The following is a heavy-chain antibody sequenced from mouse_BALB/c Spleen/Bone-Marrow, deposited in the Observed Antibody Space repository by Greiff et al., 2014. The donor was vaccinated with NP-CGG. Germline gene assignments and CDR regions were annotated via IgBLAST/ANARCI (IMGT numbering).Heavy chain of an antibody. CDR2: IDPVNGNT. J-gene: IGHJ3*01. CDR1: GFNIKDTY. CDR3: ARLDLLAN. V-gene: IGHV14-3*02. Sequence: DVKLQESGAELVKPGASVKLSCTASGFNIKDTYMHWVKQRPEQGLEWIGRIDPVNGNTKYDPKFQGTATITADTSSNTAYLQXXSLXSEDTAVYYCARLDLLANWGQGTLVTVAA.